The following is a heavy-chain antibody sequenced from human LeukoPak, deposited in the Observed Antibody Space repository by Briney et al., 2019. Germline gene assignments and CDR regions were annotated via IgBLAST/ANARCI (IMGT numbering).Heavy chain of an antibody. CDR3: ARDDRVEGGENWFDP. CDR2: TSTSGST. J-gene: IGHJ5*02. D-gene: IGHD3-10*01. V-gene: IGHV4-4*07. CDR1: GGSFSTYF. Sequence: SETLSLTCSVSGGSFSTYFWNWIRQPAGKGLEWIGRTSTSGSTTYNPSLKSRVTMSVDTSKNQFSLSLRSVTAADTAVYYCARDDRVEGGENWFDPWGRGTLVIVSS.